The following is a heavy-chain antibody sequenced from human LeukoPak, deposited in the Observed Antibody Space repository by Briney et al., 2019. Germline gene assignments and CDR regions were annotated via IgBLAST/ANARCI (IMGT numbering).Heavy chain of an antibody. V-gene: IGHV4-59*12. J-gene: IGHJ6*03. Sequence: PSETLSLTCTVSGGSISSYYWSWIRQSPGKGLEWIGYIYYSGSTNYNPSLKSRVTMSVDTSKNQFSLKLSSVTAADTAVYYCARDFRSTVKTYYYYYYMDVWRKATTVTISS. CDR1: GGSISSYY. CDR2: IYYSGST. CDR3: ARDFRSTVKTYYYYYYMDV. D-gene: IGHD4-17*01.